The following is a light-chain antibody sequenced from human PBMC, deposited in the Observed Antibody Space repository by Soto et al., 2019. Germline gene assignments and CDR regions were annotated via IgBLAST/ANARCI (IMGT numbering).Light chain of an antibody. CDR1: RSNIGSNT. Sequence: QSVLTQPPSASGTPGQRVTISCSGSRSNIGSNTVNWYQQLPGAAPKLLIYSNNQPPSGVPDRFSGSKSGTSASLAISGLRSEDEADYYCAAWDDSLNGVYVFGTGTKLTVL. J-gene: IGLJ1*01. V-gene: IGLV1-44*01. CDR3: AAWDDSLNGVYV. CDR2: SNN.